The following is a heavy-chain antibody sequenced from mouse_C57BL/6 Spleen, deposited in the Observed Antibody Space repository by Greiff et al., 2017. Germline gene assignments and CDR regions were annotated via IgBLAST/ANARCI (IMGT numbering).Heavy chain of an antibody. CDR1: GFTFSDAW. Sequence: EVKLVESGGGLVQPGGSMKLSCAASGFTFSDAWMDWVRQSPEKGLEWVAELRNKANNHATYYAEYVKGRFTISRDESKSSGYLQMNSLRAEETGMYYCTGGFERRFAYWGQGTLVTVSA. V-gene: IGHV6-6*01. CDR3: TGGFERRFAY. J-gene: IGHJ3*01. CDR2: LRNKANNHAT.